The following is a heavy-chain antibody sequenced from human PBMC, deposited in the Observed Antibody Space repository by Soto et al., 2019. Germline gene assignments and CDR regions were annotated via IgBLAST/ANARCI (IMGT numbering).Heavy chain of an antibody. V-gene: IGHV3-30-3*01. CDR3: ARGGLHPPHGDGMDV. Sequence: QVQLVESGGGVVQPGRSLRLSCAASGFTFSSYAMHWVRQAPGKGLEWVAVISYDGSNKYYADSVKGRFNISRDNSKNTLYLQMNSLRVEDTAVYYCARGGLHPPHGDGMDVWGQGTTVTVSS. CDR1: GFTFSSYA. D-gene: IGHD4-4*01. J-gene: IGHJ6*02. CDR2: ISYDGSNK.